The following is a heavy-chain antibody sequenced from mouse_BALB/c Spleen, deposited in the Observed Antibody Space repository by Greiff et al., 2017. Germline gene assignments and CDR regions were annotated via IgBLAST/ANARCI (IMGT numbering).Heavy chain of an antibody. CDR2: ISSGGGST. V-gene: IGHV5-12-1*01. J-gene: IGHJ4*01. CDR1: GFAFSSYD. CDR3: ARPRDYAMEY. Sequence: DVQLVESGGGLVKPGGSLKLSCAASGFAFSSYDMSWVRQTPEKGLEWVAYISSGGGSTYYPDTVKGRFTISRDNAKNTLYLQMSSLKSEDTAMYYCARPRDYAMEYWGQGTSVTVSS.